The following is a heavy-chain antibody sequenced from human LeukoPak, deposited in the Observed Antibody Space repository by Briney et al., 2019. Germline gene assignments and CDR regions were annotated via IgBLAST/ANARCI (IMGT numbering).Heavy chain of an antibody. CDR3: AMNGDFGAFDI. CDR1: EFTVIGNG. CDR2: ISSRSNYI. J-gene: IGHJ3*02. V-gene: IGHV3-21*01. Sequence: PGGSLRLSCAPPEFTVIGNGMNWVLQAPGKGLGWVSYISSRSNYIYYTDSVKGRFTISRDNAKNSLYLQMNSLRAEDTAVYYCAMNGDFGAFDIWGQGAMVTVSS. D-gene: IGHD4-17*01.